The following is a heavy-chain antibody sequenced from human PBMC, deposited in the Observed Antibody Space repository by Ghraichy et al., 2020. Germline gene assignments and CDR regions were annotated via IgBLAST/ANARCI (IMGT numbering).Heavy chain of an antibody. Sequence: SGPTLVKPTETLTLTCAFSGFSLSTPGMCVSWIRQPPGKALEWLARIDSDNDKYYRTYLRTRLTISKDTSKKQVVLTMTNMDPVDTATYYCARMCSVTSPSDSWGQGTLVTVSS. V-gene: IGHV2-70*11. D-gene: IGHD4/OR15-4a*01. CDR2: IDSDNDK. CDR3: ARMCSVTSPSDS. CDR1: GFSLSTPGMC. J-gene: IGHJ4*02.